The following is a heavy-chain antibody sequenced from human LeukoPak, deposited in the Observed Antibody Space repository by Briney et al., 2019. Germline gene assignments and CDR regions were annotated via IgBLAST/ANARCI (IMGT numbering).Heavy chain of an antibody. CDR1: GFTFSSYA. CDR2: ISGSGDNT. CDR3: ARRAGEYSNPYDY. J-gene: IGHJ4*02. V-gene: IGHV3-23*01. D-gene: IGHD4-17*01. Sequence: PGGSLRLSCAASGFTFSSYAMNWVRQAPGKGLEWISSISGSGDNTYYADSVKGRVTISRDNSKNTVHLQMTSVRAEDTAMYYFARRAGEYSNPYDYWGQGTLVTVSS.